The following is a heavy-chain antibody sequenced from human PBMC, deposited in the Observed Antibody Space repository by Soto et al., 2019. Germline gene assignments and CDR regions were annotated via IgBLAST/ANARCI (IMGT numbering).Heavy chain of an antibody. CDR1: GGSISSGDYY. Sequence: PSETLSLTCTVSGGSISSGDYYWSWIRQPPGKGLEWIGNIYYSENTYYNPSLKSRVTISVDTSKNQFSLRLTSVTAADTAVYYCATHPPYGPLDYWGQGTLVTVSS. D-gene: IGHD4-17*01. CDR3: ATHPPYGPLDY. V-gene: IGHV4-30-4*01. J-gene: IGHJ4*02. CDR2: IYYSENT.